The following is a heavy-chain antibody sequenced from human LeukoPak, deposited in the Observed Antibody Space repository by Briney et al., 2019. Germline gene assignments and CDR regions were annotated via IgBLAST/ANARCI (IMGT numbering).Heavy chain of an antibody. CDR2: IYHRGST. CDR3: ARGAEYYAIWRGYAGYSDY. D-gene: IGHD3-3*01. J-gene: IGHJ4*02. V-gene: IGHV4-38-2*02. CDR1: GYSTSNGYY. Sequence: SETLSLTCTVSGYSTSNGYYWGWTRQPPGQGLEWVGSIYHRGSTYYNPSLRSRVTISLDRSKKKFSLKLTSVTAADTAVYFCARGAEYYAIWRGYAGYSDYWGQGISVTVSS.